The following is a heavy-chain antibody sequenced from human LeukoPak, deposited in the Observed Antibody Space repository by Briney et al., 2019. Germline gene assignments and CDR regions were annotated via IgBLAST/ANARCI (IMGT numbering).Heavy chain of an antibody. CDR1: GYTFTSYD. Sequence: ASVKVSCKASGYTFTSYDINWVRQATGQGLEWMGWMNPNSGNTGYAQKFQGRVTITRNTSISTAYMELSSLRSEDTAVYYCARGRTDYGDYVGGHFDYWGQGTLVTVSS. D-gene: IGHD4-17*01. J-gene: IGHJ4*02. CDR3: ARGRTDYGDYVGGHFDY. V-gene: IGHV1-8*03. CDR2: MNPNSGNT.